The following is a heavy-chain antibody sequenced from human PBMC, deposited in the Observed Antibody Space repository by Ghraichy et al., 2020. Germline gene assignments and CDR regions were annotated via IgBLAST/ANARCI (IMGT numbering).Heavy chain of an antibody. J-gene: IGHJ6*02. Sequence: GGSLRLSCAASGFTFSTYSMTWVRQAPGKGLEWVSYITSSSSTIYYADSVKGRFTISRDNAKNSLYLQMNSLSAEDTAVYYCATVYPLGYYYGMDVWGQGTTVTVSS. CDR1: GFTFSTYS. D-gene: IGHD1-14*01. CDR3: ATVYPLGYYYGMDV. CDR2: ITSSSSTI. V-gene: IGHV3-48*01.